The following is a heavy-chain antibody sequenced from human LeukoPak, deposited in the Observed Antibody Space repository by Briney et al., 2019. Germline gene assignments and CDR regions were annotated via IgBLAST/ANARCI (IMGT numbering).Heavy chain of an antibody. Sequence: GGTLRLSCAASGFTFSSYGMSWVRQAPGKGLEWVSSISSSSSYIYYADSVKGRFTISRDNAKNSLYLQMNSLRAEDTAVYYCARSGDLYYFDYWGQGTLVTVSS. CDR1: GFTFSSYG. J-gene: IGHJ4*02. D-gene: IGHD4-17*01. CDR3: ARSGDLYYFDY. V-gene: IGHV3-21*01. CDR2: ISSSSSYI.